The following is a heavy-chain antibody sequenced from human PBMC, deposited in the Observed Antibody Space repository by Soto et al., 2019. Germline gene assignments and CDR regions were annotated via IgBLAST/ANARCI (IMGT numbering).Heavy chain of an antibody. J-gene: IGHJ4*02. CDR1: GYTFSNYY. CDR3: ASDKRFGDYLCAH. D-gene: IGHD4-17*01. V-gene: IGHV1-46*01. CDR2: INPSGGTT. Sequence: QVQLVQSGAEVKKPGASVRLSCKTSGYTFSNYYIHWMRQAPGQGLEWMGLINPSGGTTTYAQKFQGRVTMTSETSTTTVYMELSTLTSEDTAVYYCASDKRFGDYLCAHWGQGALVTVSS.